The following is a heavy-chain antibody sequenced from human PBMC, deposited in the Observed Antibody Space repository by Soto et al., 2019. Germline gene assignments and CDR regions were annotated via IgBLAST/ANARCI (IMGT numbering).Heavy chain of an antibody. CDR3: ARWGSGYYPFDY. Sequence: QVQLVESGGGVVQPGRSLRLSCAASGFTFSSYAMHWVRQAPGKGLEWVAVISYDGSNKYYADSVKGRFTISRDNSKNTLYLQMNSLRAEDTAVYYCARWGSGYYPFDYWGQGTLVIVSS. J-gene: IGHJ4*02. CDR1: GFTFSSYA. CDR2: ISYDGSNK. D-gene: IGHD3-22*01. V-gene: IGHV3-30-3*01.